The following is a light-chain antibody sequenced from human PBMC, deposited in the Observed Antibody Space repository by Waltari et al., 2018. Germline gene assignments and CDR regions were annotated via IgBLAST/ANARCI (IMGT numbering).Light chain of an antibody. V-gene: IGLV1-51*01. Sequence: QSVLTQPPSVSAAPGQKVTISCSGGTSNIGNYYVSWYQDPPGAAPKLLIYDNGKRPSGMPDRCSASKSGTSATLGNAGLQIGDEADYYGATWDNSLTDVVFGGGTKLTVL. J-gene: IGLJ2*01. CDR1: TSNIGNYY. CDR2: DNG. CDR3: ATWDNSLTDVV.